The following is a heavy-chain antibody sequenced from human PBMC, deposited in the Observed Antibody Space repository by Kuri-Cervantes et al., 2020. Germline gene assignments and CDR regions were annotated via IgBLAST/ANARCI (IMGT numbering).Heavy chain of an antibody. CDR1: GFTFSSYW. D-gene: IGHD3-10*01. CDR2: IKQDGGEK. Sequence: LSLTCAASGFTFSSYWMSWVRQAPGKGLEWVANIKQDGGEKYYVDSVKGRFTISRDNAKNSLYLQMNSLRAEDTAVYYCAREDYLWFGTIPDAFDIWGQGTMVTVSS. J-gene: IGHJ3*02. CDR3: AREDYLWFGTIPDAFDI. V-gene: IGHV3-7*01.